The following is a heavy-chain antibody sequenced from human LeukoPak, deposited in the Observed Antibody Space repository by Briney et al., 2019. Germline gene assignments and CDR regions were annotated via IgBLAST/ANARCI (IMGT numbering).Heavy chain of an antibody. CDR3: ARDPPWSSGWYGFGY. CDR2: IYYSGST. Sequence: PSETLSLTCAVSGYSISSGYYWSWIRQPPGKGLEWIGYIYYSGSTNCNPSLKSRVTISVDTSKNQFSLKLSSVTAADTAVYYCARDPPWSSGWYGFGYWGQGTLVTVSS. J-gene: IGHJ4*02. V-gene: IGHV4-61*01. D-gene: IGHD6-19*01. CDR1: GYSISSGYY.